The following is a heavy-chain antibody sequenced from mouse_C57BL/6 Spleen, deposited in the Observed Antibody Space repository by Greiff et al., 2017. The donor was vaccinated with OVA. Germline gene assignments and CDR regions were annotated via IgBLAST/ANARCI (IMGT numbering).Heavy chain of an antibody. CDR2: INPNYGTT. J-gene: IGHJ1*03. Sequence: EVQLQQSGPELVKPGASVKMSCKASGYSFTDYNMNWVKQSNGKSLEWIGVINPNYGTTSSNQKFKGKATLTVDQSSSTAYMQLNSLASKDSAIYYSARAGYYGSGPYWYFDIWGTGTPVTVSS. CDR1: GYSFTDYN. V-gene: IGHV1-39*01. D-gene: IGHD1-1*01. CDR3: ARAGYYGSGPYWYFDI.